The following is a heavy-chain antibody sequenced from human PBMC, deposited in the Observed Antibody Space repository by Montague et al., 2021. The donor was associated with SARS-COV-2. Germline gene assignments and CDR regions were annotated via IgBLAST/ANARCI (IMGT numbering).Heavy chain of an antibody. J-gene: IGHJ6*02. V-gene: IGHV2-5*02. D-gene: IGHD2-2*01. Sequence: PALVKPTQTLTLTCTFSGFSLSTSGVGVGWIRQPPGKALEWLALIYWDDDKRYSPSLKSRLTITKDTSKDQVILTLTDMDPVDTATYYCARSPFDFFYQSGMDVWGQGITVTVSS. CDR1: GFSLSTSGVG. CDR2: IYWDDDK. CDR3: ARSPFDFFYQSGMDV.